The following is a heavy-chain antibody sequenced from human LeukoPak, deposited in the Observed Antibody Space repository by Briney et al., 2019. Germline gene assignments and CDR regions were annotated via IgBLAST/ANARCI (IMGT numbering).Heavy chain of an antibody. J-gene: IGHJ4*02. Sequence: EASVTVSCKASGYTFGDYGITWIRQAPGQGLEWMGGIIPIFGTANYAQKFQGRVTITADESTSTAYMELSSLRSEDTAVYYCARLAKEGELSYFDYWGQGTLVTVSS. CDR1: GYTFGDYG. CDR2: IIPIFGTA. V-gene: IGHV1-69*13. D-gene: IGHD3-16*02. CDR3: ARLAKEGELSYFDY.